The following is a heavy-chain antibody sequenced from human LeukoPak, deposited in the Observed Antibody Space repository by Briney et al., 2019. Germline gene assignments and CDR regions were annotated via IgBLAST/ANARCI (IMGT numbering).Heavy chain of an antibody. CDR3: ATQKGYSGYLW. V-gene: IGHV1-8*01. D-gene: IGHD5-12*01. CDR1: GYSNYD. Sequence: ASVQVSCRASGYSNYDVNWVRQATGQGLEWMGWMNPNSGNRGYAPKFQGRVTMIRHTSMTTAYMELSSLRSEDTAVYYCATQKGYSGYLWWGEETLVGVCS. CDR2: MNPNSGNR. J-gene: IGHJ4*02.